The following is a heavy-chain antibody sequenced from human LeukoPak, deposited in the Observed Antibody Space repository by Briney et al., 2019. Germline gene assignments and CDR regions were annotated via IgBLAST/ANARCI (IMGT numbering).Heavy chain of an antibody. V-gene: IGHV4-59*01. CDR2: IYYSGST. CDR1: GGSISSYY. CDR3: ARVGANYDFWSGYYFARYYFDY. J-gene: IGHJ4*02. D-gene: IGHD3-3*01. Sequence: NASETLSLTCTVSGGSISSYYWSWIRQPPGKGLEWIGYIYYSGSTNYNPSLKSRVTISVDTSKNQFSLKLSSVTAADTAVYYCARVGANYDFWSGYYFARYYFDYWGQGTLVTVSS.